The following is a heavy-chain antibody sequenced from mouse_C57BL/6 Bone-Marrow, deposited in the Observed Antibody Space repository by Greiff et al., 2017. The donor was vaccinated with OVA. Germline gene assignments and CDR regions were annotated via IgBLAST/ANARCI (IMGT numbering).Heavy chain of an antibody. J-gene: IGHJ2*01. CDR3: ARGDYYGSSHFDY. CDR1: GYTFTNYW. D-gene: IGHD1-1*01. CDR2: LYPGGGYT. Sequence: QVQLQQSGAELVRPGTSVKMSCKASGYTFTNYWIGWAKQRPGHGLEWIGDLYPGGGYTNYNEKFKGKATLTADKSSSTAYMQFSSLTSEDSAIYYCARGDYYGSSHFDYWGQGTTLTVSS. V-gene: IGHV1-63*01.